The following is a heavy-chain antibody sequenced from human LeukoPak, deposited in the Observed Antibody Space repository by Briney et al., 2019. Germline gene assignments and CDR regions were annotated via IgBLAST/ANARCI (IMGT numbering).Heavy chain of an antibody. V-gene: IGHV4-59*01. CDR2: IYYSGST. Sequence: SETLSLTCTVSGGFISSYYWSWIRQPPGKGLEWIGYIYYSGSTNYNLSLMSRGTISVDTSKNQFYLKLGSVTAADTAVYYCARVVEVAGTYLDYWGQGIRVSVSS. J-gene: IGHJ4*02. D-gene: IGHD6-19*01. CDR3: ARVVEVAGTYLDY. CDR1: GGFISSYY.